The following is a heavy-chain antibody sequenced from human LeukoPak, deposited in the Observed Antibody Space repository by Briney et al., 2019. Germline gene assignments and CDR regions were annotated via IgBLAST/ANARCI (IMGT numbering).Heavy chain of an antibody. CDR3: AREDPQTTVPEGMDV. CDR2: IYYSGNT. D-gene: IGHD4-17*01. Sequence: SETLSLTCTVSGGSISTYYWSWIRQPPGKGLEWIGYIYYSGNTNYNPSLKSRVTISVDTSKNQFSLKLSSVAAADTAAYYCAREDPQTTVPEGMDVWGQGTTVTVSS. J-gene: IGHJ6*02. V-gene: IGHV4-59*01. CDR1: GGSISTYY.